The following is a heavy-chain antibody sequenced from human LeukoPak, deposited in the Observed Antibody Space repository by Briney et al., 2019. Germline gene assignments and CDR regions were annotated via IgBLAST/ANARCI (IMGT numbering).Heavy chain of an antibody. J-gene: IGHJ4*02. CDR1: GYTLTELS. D-gene: IGHD3-10*01. CDR2: FDPEDGET. Sequence: ASVKVSCKVSGYTLTELSMHWVRQAPGKGLEWMGGFDPEDGETIYAQKFQGRVTMTEDTSTDTAYMELSSLRSEDAAVYYCATKIGSYGSGSYYPPDYWGQGTLVTVSS. CDR3: ATKIGSYGSGSYYPPDY. V-gene: IGHV1-24*01.